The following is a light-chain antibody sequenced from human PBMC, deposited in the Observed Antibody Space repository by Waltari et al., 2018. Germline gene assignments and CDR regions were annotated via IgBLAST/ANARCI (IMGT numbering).Light chain of an antibody. J-gene: IGKJ3*01. CDR2: AAS. V-gene: IGKV1-16*02. Sequence: DIQMTQSPSSLSPSVGDRVTITCRASHGIGNYLAWFQQQPGKAPKSLIYAASSLQSGVPSKFSASGSGTDFTLTISSLQPEDSATYYCQQYYSYPVTFGPGTKVEIK. CDR1: HGIGNY. CDR3: QQYYSYPVT.